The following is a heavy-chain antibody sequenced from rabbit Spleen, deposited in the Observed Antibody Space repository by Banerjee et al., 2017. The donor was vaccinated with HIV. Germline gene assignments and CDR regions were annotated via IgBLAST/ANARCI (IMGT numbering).Heavy chain of an antibody. CDR3: ARDGAGGSYFAL. D-gene: IGHD8-1*01. CDR2: IGTGSGST. Sequence: QQQLVESGGGLVKPGTSLTLTCKASGFSFSNGYYVSWVRQAPGKGLEWIGCIGTGSGSTWYATWAKGRFTISKTSSTTVTLQMTSLTAADTATYFCARDGAGGSYFALWGPGTLVTVS. J-gene: IGHJ4*01. V-gene: IGHV1S45*01. CDR1: GFSFSNGYY.